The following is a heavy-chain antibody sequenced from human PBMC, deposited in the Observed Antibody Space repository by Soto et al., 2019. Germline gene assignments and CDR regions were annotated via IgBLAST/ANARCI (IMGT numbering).Heavy chain of an antibody. Sequence: GGSLRLSCAASGFTFSSYAMHWVRQAPGKGLEWVAVISYDGSNKYYADSVKGRFTISRDNSKNTLYLQMNSLRAEDPAVYYCARVDCSGGSCYFDFWGQGTLVTVSS. V-gene: IGHV3-30-3*01. D-gene: IGHD2-15*01. J-gene: IGHJ4*02. CDR1: GFTFSSYA. CDR3: ARVDCSGGSCYFDF. CDR2: ISYDGSNK.